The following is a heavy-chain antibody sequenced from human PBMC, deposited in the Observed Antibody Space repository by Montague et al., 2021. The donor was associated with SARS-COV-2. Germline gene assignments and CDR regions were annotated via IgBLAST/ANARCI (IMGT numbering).Heavy chain of an antibody. CDR3: SRNRGWGSRGAGYIDL. V-gene: IGHV4-31*01. D-gene: IGHD6-13*01. Sequence: TLSLTCTVSGGSISGDDYYWTWIRQHPGKGLEWIAYIYYTGSTYYNPSLQSLLRRSLDTSKNQIYLTLTSVTAAASAIYYCSRNRGWGSRGAGYIDLWGRGTLVTVSS. CDR1: GGSISGDDYY. CDR2: IYYTGST. J-gene: IGHJ2*01.